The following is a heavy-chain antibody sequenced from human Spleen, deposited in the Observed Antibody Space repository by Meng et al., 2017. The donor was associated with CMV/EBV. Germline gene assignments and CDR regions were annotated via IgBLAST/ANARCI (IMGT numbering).Heavy chain of an antibody. V-gene: IGHV4-30-4*01. CDR3: ARSLTTVTTYWFDP. J-gene: IGHJ5*02. CDR1: GGSSSSGDYY. D-gene: IGHD4-11*01. Sequence: SGGSSSSGDYYWSWIRQPPGKGLEWIGYIYYSGSTYYNPSLKSRVTISVDTSKNQFSLKLSSVTAADTAVYYCARSLTTVTTYWFDPWGQGTLVTVSS. CDR2: IYYSGST.